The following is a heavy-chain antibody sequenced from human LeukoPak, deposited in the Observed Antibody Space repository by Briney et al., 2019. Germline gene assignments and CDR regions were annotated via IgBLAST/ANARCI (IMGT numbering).Heavy chain of an antibody. Sequence: PGGSLRLSCAASGFTFSSYAMHWVRQAPGKGLEWVAVISYDGSNKYYADSVKGRFTISRDNSKNTLYLQMNSLRSDDTAVYYCARDPPSRYSSGWKRIDYWGQGTLVTVSS. D-gene: IGHD6-19*01. CDR3: ARDPPSRYSSGWKRIDY. CDR2: ISYDGSNK. CDR1: GFTFSSYA. J-gene: IGHJ4*02. V-gene: IGHV3-30*04.